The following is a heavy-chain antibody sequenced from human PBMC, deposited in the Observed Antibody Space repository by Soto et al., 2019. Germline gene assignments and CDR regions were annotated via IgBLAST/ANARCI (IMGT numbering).Heavy chain of an antibody. D-gene: IGHD3-10*01. V-gene: IGHV4-34*01. J-gene: IGHJ6*02. CDR1: GGSFSGYY. Sequence: SETLSLTCAVYGGSFSGYYWSWIRQPPGKGLEWIGEINHSGSTNYNPSLKSRVTISVDTSKNQFSLKLSSVTAADTAVYYCARGLFYYYGSGSDLLDVCGQGTTVTGSS. CDR2: INHSGST. CDR3: ARGLFYYYGSGSDLLDV.